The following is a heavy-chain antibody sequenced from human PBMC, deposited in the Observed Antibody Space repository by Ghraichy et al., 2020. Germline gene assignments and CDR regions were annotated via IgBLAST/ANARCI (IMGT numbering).Heavy chain of an antibody. V-gene: IGHV6-1*01. CDR3: ARAHRYYGDYASRIDY. D-gene: IGHD4-17*01. CDR1: GDSVSSNSAA. Sequence: SQTLSLTCAISGDSVSSNSAAWNWIRQSPSRGLEWLGRTYYRSKWYNDYAVSVKSRITINPDTSKNQFSLQLNSVTPEDTAVYYCARAHRYYGDYASRIDYWGQGPLVTVSS. J-gene: IGHJ4*02. CDR2: TYYRSKWYN.